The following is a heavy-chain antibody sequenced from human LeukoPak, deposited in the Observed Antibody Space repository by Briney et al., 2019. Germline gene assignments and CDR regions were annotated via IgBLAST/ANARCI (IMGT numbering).Heavy chain of an antibody. CDR1: GFSFSIYS. V-gene: IGHV3-48*04. Sequence: QPGGSLRLSCAASGFSFSIYSMNWVRQAPGKGLEWVSYISHTGSPVSCADSVKGRFTISRDNARNSLYLQMYSLRAEDTAVYYCAIPPLSGTGSSRPLAGMDVWGQGTTVTVSS. D-gene: IGHD3-10*01. J-gene: IGHJ6*02. CDR2: ISHTGSPV. CDR3: AIPPLSGTGSSRPLAGMDV.